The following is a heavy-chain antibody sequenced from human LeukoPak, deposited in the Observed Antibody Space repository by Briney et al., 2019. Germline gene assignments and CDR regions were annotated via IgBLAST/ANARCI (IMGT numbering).Heavy chain of an antibody. CDR3: ARDTGGGYSCYDC. CDR2: IKQDGSEK. V-gene: IGHV3-7*01. D-gene: IGHD5-18*01. J-gene: IGHJ4*02. Sequence: GGSLRLSCAASGFTFSSYWMTWIRQAPGKGLEGVANIKQDGSEKYYVDSVKGLVTISRDNAKNSLYLQMNSLRAEDTAVYYCARDTGGGYSCYDCWGQGTLVTVSS. CDR1: GFTFSSYW.